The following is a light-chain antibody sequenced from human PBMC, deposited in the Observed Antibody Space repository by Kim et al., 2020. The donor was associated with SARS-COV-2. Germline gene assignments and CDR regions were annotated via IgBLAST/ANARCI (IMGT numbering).Light chain of an antibody. CDR3: MQALHTPYT. CDR1: QSLLHSNGYNY. V-gene: IGKV2-28*01. CDR2: LGS. Sequence: DIVMTQSPLSLPVTPGEPASISCRSSQSLLHSNGYNYLDWYLQKPGQSPQLLIYLGSNRASGVPDRFSGSGSGTDFTLKISRVEADDAGVYYCMQALHTPYTFGQGTKLEI. J-gene: IGKJ2*01.